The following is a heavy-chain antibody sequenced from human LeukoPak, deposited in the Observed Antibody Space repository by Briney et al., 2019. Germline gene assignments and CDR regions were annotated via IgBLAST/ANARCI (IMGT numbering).Heavy chain of an antibody. Sequence: SETLSLTCTVSGGSISSGSYYWRWIRQPAGKGLEWIGYIYYSGSTNYNPSLKSRVTISVDTSKNQFSLKLSSVTAADTAVYYCARSNPFYDSSGYYYFDDYYYYYMDVWGKGTTVTVSS. V-gene: IGHV4-61*10. D-gene: IGHD3-22*01. CDR1: GGSISSGSYY. J-gene: IGHJ6*03. CDR3: ARSNPFYDSSGYYYFDDYYYYYMDV. CDR2: IYYSGST.